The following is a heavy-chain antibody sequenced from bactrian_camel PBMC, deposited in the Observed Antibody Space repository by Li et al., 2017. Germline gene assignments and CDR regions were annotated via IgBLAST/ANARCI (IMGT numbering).Heavy chain of an antibody. V-gene: IGHV3S31*01. CDR3: VADPSVFPVCKIGVMRMDY. D-gene: IGHD1*01. CDR1: GYTYSSYS. CDR2: IYTVDGST. Sequence: DVQLVESGGGSVQAGESLRLSCVDSGYTYSSYSWGWFRQTSGEDREGVASIYTVDGSTYYADSVKGRFTISQDNAKSTLYLQMDNLKPEDAAMYYCVADPSVFPVCKIGVMRMDYRGQGTQVTVS. J-gene: IGHJ4*01.